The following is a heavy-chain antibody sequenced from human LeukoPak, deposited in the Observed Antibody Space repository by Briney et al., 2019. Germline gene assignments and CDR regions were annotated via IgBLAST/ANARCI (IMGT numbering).Heavy chain of an antibody. CDR2: INHSGST. J-gene: IGHJ3*02. CDR3: ARMNPPRVDHDAFDI. Sequence: PGGSLRLSCAASGFTFSSYWMSWIRQPPGKGLEWIGEINHSGSTNYNPSLKSRVTISVDTSKNQFSLKLSSVTAADTAVYYCARMNPPRVDHDAFDIWGQGTMVTVSS. D-gene: IGHD3-10*01. V-gene: IGHV4-34*01. CDR1: GFTFSSYW.